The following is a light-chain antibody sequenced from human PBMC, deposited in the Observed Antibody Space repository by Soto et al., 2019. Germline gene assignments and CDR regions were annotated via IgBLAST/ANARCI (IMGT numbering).Light chain of an antibody. Sequence: QSVLTQPPSVSEAPRQRVTISCSGSSSNIEINAVNWYQQLPGKAPKLLIFYDDLLPSGVSDRFSGSKSGTSASLAISGLQSEDEADYYCAAWDDSLKGYVFGTGTKVTVL. CDR3: AAWDDSLKGYV. CDR2: YDD. CDR1: SSNIEINA. J-gene: IGLJ1*01. V-gene: IGLV1-36*01.